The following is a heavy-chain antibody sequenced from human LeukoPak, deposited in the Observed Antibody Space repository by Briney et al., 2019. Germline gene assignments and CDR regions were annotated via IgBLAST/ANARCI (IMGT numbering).Heavy chain of an antibody. CDR1: GFTFSSYA. CDR3: ARDPKDIVVVVAAKRNFAFDI. J-gene: IGHJ3*02. D-gene: IGHD2-15*01. CDR2: TSYDGSNK. Sequence: PGGSLRLSCAASGFTFSSYAMHWVRQAPGEGLEWVAVTSYDGSNKYYADSVKGRFSISRDNSKNTLYLQMNSLRAEDTAVYYCARDPKDIVVVVAAKRNFAFDIWGQGTMVTVSS. V-gene: IGHV3-30*04.